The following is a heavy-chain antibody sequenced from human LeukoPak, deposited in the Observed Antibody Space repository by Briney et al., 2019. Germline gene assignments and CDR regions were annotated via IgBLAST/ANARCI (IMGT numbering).Heavy chain of an antibody. CDR1: GGSISCYY. CDR2: IYTSGST. Sequence: SETLSLTCTVSGGSISCYYWSWIRQPAGKGLEWIGRIYTSGSTNYNPSLKSRVTMSVDTSKNQFSLKLSSVTAADTAVYYCARGHSSGWYVVYWGQGTLVTVSS. V-gene: IGHV4-4*07. CDR3: ARGHSSGWYVVY. D-gene: IGHD6-19*01. J-gene: IGHJ4*02.